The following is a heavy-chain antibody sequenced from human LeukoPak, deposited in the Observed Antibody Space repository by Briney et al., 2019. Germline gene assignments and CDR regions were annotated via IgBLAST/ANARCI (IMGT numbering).Heavy chain of an antibody. CDR1: GGSFRGYY. V-gene: IGHV4-34*01. CDR2: INHSGST. CDR3: ARRRTYYYDSSGYYVTFFDY. J-gene: IGHJ4*02. Sequence: SETLSLTCAVYGGSFRGYYWSWIREPPGKGLEWNGEINHSGSTNYNPSLKSRVTISVDTSKNQFSLKLSSVTAADTAVYYCARRRTYYYDSSGYYVTFFDYWGQGTLVTVSS. D-gene: IGHD3-22*01.